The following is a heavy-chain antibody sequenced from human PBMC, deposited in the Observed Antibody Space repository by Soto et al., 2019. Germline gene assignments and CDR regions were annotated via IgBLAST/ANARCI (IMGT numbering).Heavy chain of an antibody. D-gene: IGHD3-16*01. J-gene: IGHJ4*02. CDR1: GGSISSYY. CDR2: IYYSGST. V-gene: IGHV4-59*08. CDR3: ARRWGGSFDY. Sequence: QVQLQESGPGLVKPSETLSLTCTVSGGSISSYYWSWIRQPPGKGLEWIGYIYYSGSTNYNPSLNRRVTISVDASNNQFSLKLGSVSAADTAVSYCARRWGGSFDYWGQGTLVTVSS.